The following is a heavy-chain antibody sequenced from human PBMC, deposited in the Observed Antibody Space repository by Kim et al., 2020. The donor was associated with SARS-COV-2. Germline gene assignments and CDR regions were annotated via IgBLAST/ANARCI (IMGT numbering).Heavy chain of an antibody. J-gene: IGHJ5*02. CDR1: GFTFSSYS. V-gene: IGHV3-21*01. Sequence: GGSLRLSCAASGFTFSSYSMNWVRQAPGKGLEWVSSISSSSSYIYYADSVKGRFTISRDNAKNSLYLQMNSLRAEDTAVYYCARDLGPDIVVVVAAIGRNWFDPGAREPWSPSPQ. D-gene: IGHD2-15*01. CDR3: ARDLGPDIVVVVAAIGRNWFDP. CDR2: ISSSSSYI.